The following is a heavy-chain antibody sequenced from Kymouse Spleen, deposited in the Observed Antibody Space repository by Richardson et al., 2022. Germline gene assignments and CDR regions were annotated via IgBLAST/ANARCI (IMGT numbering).Heavy chain of an antibody. CDR3: ARAYCGGDCYSDYYYYGMDV. D-gene: IGHD2-21*02. CDR1: GGSISSSSYY. Sequence: QLQLQESGPGLVKPSETLSLTCTVSGGSISSSSYYWGWIRQPPGKGLEWIGSIYYSGSTYYNPSLKSRVTISVDTSKNQFSLKLSSVTAADTAVYYCARAYCGGDCYSDYYYYGMDVWGQGTTVTVSS. V-gene: IGHV4-39*01. J-gene: IGHJ6*02. CDR2: IYYSGST.